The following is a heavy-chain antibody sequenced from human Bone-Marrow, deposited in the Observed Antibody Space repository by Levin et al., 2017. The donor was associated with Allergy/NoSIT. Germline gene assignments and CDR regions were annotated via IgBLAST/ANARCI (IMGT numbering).Heavy chain of an antibody. Sequence: LSLTCAASGFTFSSYGMQWVRQAPGKGLEWVALIWYDGSNRNYADSVKGRFTISRDNSKNTLYLQMNSLRAEDTAVYYCVRDPQSFCSRTSCYFPDYWGQGTLVTVSS. V-gene: IGHV3-33*01. J-gene: IGHJ4*02. D-gene: IGHD2-2*01. CDR1: GFTFSSYG. CDR3: VRDPQSFCSRTSCYFPDY. CDR2: IWYDGSNR.